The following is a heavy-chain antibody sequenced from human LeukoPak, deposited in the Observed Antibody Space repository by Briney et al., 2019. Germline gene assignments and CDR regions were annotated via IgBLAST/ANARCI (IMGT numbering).Heavy chain of an antibody. CDR1: GYTFTAYY. CDR2: MRPLNGAT. D-gene: IGHD3-22*01. J-gene: IGHJ3*02. CDR3: ARGSDWMGDDSSGYYYGDAFDI. V-gene: IGHV1-2*02. Sequence: EASVKVSCKISGYTFTAYYVHWVRQAPGQGLEWMGWMRPLNGATNYAQKFQGRVTMTRDTSISTAYMELSRLRSDDTAVYYCARGSDWMGDDSSGYYYGDAFDIWGQGTMVTVSS.